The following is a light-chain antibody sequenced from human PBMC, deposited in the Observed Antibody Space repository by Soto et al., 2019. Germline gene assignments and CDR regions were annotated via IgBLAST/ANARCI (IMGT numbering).Light chain of an antibody. V-gene: IGLV2-14*03. J-gene: IGLJ1*01. CDR1: RSYGVDGYDY. CDR2: DVS. Sequence: SVLANTSDLSGSPGQSMGLCFNWFRSYGVDGYDYVSWYQQHPGQAPQLIIYDVSNRPSGVSDRFSGSKSGNTASLTISGLQAEDEAEYYCTSYTSSTPFYVFGTGTKVTVL. CDR3: TSYTSSTPFYV.